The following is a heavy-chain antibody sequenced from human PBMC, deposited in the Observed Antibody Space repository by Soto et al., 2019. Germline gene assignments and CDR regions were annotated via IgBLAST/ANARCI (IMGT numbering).Heavy chain of an antibody. CDR2: IIPIFGTA. J-gene: IGHJ6*02. CDR3: ASGTQGASYYYYGMDV. D-gene: IGHD1-1*01. Sequence: SVKVSCKASGGTFSSYAISWVRQAPGQGLEWMGGIIPIFGTANYAQKFQGRVTITADESTSTAYMELSSLRSEDTAVYYCASGTQGASYYYYGMDVWGQGTTVTVSS. CDR1: GGTFSSYA. V-gene: IGHV1-69*13.